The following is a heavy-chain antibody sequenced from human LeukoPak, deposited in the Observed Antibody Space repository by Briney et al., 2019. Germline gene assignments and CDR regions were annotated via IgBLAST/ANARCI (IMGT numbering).Heavy chain of an antibody. J-gene: IGHJ4*02. CDR2: INHSGST. V-gene: IGHV4-34*01. D-gene: IGHD3-22*01. Sequence: SETLSLTCAVYGGSFSGYYWSWTRQPPGKGLEWIGEINHSGSTNYNPSLKSRVTISVDTSKNQFSLKLSSVTAADTAVYYCAREGPYYYDSSGYSHFDYWGQGTLVTVSS. CDR1: GGSFSGYY. CDR3: AREGPYYYDSSGYSHFDY.